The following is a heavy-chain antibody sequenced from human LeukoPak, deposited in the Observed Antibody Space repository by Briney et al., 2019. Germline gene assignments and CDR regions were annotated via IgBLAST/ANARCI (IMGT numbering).Heavy chain of an antibody. CDR3: ASRSPVWFGESFDY. CDR1: GYAFTGYY. CDR2: INPNSGGT. J-gene: IGHJ4*02. D-gene: IGHD3-10*01. V-gene: IGHV1-2*02. Sequence: ASVKVSCKASGYAFTGYYMHWVRQAPGQGLEWMGWINPNSGGTNYAQKFQGRVTMTRGTSISTAYMELSRLRSDDTAVYYCASRSPVWFGESFDYWGQGTLVTVSS.